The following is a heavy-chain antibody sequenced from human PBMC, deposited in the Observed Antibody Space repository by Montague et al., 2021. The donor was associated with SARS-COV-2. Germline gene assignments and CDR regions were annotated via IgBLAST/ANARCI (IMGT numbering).Heavy chain of an antibody. V-gene: IGHV4-34*01. CDR3: ARRGSSVWGVTVSAELDY. J-gene: IGHJ4*02. Sequence: SETLSLTCTVSGVSVTDYCWSWIRQPPEKGLEWIGEINQSGRTNNNPSLKSRVIISVDTSKNQFSLKLSSVTAADTAVYYCARRGSSVWGVTVSAELDYWGQGILVIVSS. D-gene: IGHD3-10*01. CDR1: GVSVTDYC. CDR2: INQSGRT.